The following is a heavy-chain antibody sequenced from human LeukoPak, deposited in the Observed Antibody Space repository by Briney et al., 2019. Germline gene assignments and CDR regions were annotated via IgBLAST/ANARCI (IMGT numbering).Heavy chain of an antibody. J-gene: IGHJ4*02. CDR3: AKGYSSGWRTYFDY. D-gene: IGHD6-19*01. V-gene: IGHV3-23*01. CDR1: GFTFSSCA. CDR2: IISTGGST. Sequence: GGSLRLSCAASGFTFSSCAMSWVRQAPGKGPEWVSGIISTGGSTYYADSVKGRFTISSDNSKSTLSLQMDSLRAEDTAVYYCAKGYSSGWRTYFDYWGQGTLVTVSS.